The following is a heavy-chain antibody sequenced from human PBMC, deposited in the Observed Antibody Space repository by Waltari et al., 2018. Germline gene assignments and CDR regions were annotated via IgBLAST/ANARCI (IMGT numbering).Heavy chain of an antibody. J-gene: IGHJ6*03. V-gene: IGHV1-69*14. D-gene: IGHD4-4*01. CDR3: SRTEKDYSNYYYYMDV. CDR1: GGTFSSYA. Sequence: QVQLVQSGEEVKKTGSSVKVSCKASGGTFSSYAISWVRQAPGQGLEWMGGIIPIFRTANSSHNFRGRGTVTAAKATCTAYMELSNLRSEDTAVYYCSRTEKDYSNYYYYMDVWGKGTTVTVSS. CDR2: IIPIFRTA.